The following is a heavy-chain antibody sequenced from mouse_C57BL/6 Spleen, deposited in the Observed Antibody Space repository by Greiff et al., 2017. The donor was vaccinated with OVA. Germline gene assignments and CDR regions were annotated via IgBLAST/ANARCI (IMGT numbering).Heavy chain of an antibody. CDR1: GFTFSSYA. V-gene: IGHV5-9-1*02. D-gene: IGHD1-1*01. J-gene: IGHJ4*01. Sequence: EVMLVESGEGLVKPGGSLKLSCAASGFTFSSYAMSWVRQTPEKRLEWVAYISSGGDYIYYADTVKGRFTISRDNARNTLYLQMSSLKSEDTAMYYCTRDSHYYGSSEGNAMDYWGQGTSVTVSS. CDR2: ISSGGDYI. CDR3: TRDSHYYGSSEGNAMDY.